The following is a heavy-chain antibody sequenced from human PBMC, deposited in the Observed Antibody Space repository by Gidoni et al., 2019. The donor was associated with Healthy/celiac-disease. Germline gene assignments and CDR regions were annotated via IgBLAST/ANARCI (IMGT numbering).Heavy chain of an antibody. CDR2: ISGSGGST. D-gene: IGHD3-3*01. J-gene: IGHJ4*02. Sequence: EVQLLESGGGLVQPGGSLRLSCAASGFPSSSYAMRWVRQAPGKGLGWVAAISGSGGSTYYADSVKGRFTISRDNSKNTLYLQMNSLRAEDTAVYYCATEDHDFWSGYYTFDYWGQGTLVTVSS. CDR3: ATEDHDFWSGYYTFDY. CDR1: GFPSSSYA. V-gene: IGHV3-23*01.